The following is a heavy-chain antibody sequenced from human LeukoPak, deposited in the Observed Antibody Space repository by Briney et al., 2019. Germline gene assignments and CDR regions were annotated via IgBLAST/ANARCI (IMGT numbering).Heavy chain of an antibody. CDR2: INPNSGGT. D-gene: IGHD3-3*01. Sequence: GASVKVSCKASGYTFTSYYMHWVRQAPGQGLEWMGWINPNSGGTNYAQKFQGRVTMTRDTSISTAYMELSRLRSDDTAVYYCARDFYRRMSGYYYWGQGTLVTVSS. J-gene: IGHJ4*02. V-gene: IGHV1-2*02. CDR3: ARDFYRRMSGYYY. CDR1: GYTFTSYY.